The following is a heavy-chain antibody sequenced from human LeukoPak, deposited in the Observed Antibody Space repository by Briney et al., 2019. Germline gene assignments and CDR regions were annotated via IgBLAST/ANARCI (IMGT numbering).Heavy chain of an antibody. CDR3: ARKAPPYYGDYVDY. V-gene: IGHV4-61*01. CDR1: GGSISSSSYY. D-gene: IGHD4-17*01. J-gene: IGHJ4*02. CDR2: IYYSGST. Sequence: SETLSLTCAVSGGSISSSSYYWIWIRQPPGKGLEWIGYIYYSGSTNYNPSLKSRVTISVDTSKNQFSLKLSSVTAADTAVYYCARKAPPYYGDYVDYWGQGTLVTVSS.